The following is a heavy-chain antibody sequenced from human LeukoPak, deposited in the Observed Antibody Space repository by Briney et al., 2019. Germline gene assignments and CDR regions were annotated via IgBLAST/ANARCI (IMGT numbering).Heavy chain of an antibody. CDR2: ISGSGGST. CDR3: ASNSGYEKGY. J-gene: IGHJ4*02. D-gene: IGHD5-12*01. CDR1: GFTFSSYG. V-gene: IGHV3-23*01. Sequence: PGGSLRLSCAASGFTFSSYGMSWVRQAPGKGLEWVSAISGSGGSTYYADSVKGRFTISRDNSKNTLYLQMNSLRAEDTAVYYCASNSGYEKGYWGQGTLATVSS.